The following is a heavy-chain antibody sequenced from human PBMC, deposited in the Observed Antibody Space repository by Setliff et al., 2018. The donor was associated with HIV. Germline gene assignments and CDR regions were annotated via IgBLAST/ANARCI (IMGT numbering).Heavy chain of an antibody. V-gene: IGHV4-39*01. D-gene: IGHD2-15*01. CDR3: ARARRAGSGPKYFQH. Sequence: SETLSLTCTVSGGSISSSSYYWGWIRQPPGKGLEWIGSIYYRGSTYYNPSLKSRVTISVDTSKNQFSLKLNSVTAADTAVYYCARARRAGSGPKYFQHWGQGTLVTVSS. J-gene: IGHJ1*01. CDR1: GGSISSSSYY. CDR2: IYYRGST.